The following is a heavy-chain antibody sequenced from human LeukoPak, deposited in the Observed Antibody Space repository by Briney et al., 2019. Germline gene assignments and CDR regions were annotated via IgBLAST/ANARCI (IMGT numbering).Heavy chain of an antibody. D-gene: IGHD1-26*01. CDR1: GYTFIGYS. Sequence: ASVQVSCKAAGYTFIGYSIHWVRQAPGQGLEWVGWINPNSGGTNYAQKFQGRVSVTRDTSIGTVYMEVSRLRSDDTAVYYCVHMGASAFDIWGQGTMVTVSS. J-gene: IGHJ3*02. CDR3: VHMGASAFDI. V-gene: IGHV1-2*02. CDR2: INPNSGGT.